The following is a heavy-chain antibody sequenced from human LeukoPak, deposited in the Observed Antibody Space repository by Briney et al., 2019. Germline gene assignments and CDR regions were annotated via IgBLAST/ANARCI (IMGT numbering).Heavy chain of an antibody. CDR3: ARQYGSGSAYTPVVDL. D-gene: IGHD3-10*01. V-gene: IGHV4-4*02. CDR2: IYYSGST. CDR1: GGSISSSNW. J-gene: IGHJ4*02. Sequence: SGTLSLTCAVSGGSISSSNWWSWVRQPPGKGLEWIGSIYYSGSTYYNPSLKSRVTISVDTSKNQFSLKLSSLTAAETAVYYCARQYGSGSAYTPVVDLWGQGTLVTVSS.